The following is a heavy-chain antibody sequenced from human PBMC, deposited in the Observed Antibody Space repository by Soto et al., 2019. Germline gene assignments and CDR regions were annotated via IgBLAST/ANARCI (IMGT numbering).Heavy chain of an antibody. CDR1: GDTFSSYS. CDR2: IIPIFAKP. D-gene: IGHD3-3*01. Sequence: QVQLIQSGAELKRPGSSVKVSCKASGDTFSSYSITWLRQAPGQRLEWMGGIIPIFAKPTYAQKFQGRVAITADDSTSTVYMELTSLTSEDTAVYYCARGPGIWSSFDIWGQGTPLSVSS. J-gene: IGHJ3*02. V-gene: IGHV1-69*01. CDR3: ARGPGIWSSFDI.